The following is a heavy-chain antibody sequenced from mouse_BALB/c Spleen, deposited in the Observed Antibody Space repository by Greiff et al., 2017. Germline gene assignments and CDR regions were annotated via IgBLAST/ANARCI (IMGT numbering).Heavy chain of an antibody. V-gene: IGHV10-1*02. CDR3: VRGYYGSSYAMDY. CDR1: GFTFNTYA. Sequence: VQLKESGGGLVQPKGSLKLSCAASGFTFNTYAMNWVRQAPGKGLEWVARIRSKSNNYATYYADSVKDRFTISRDDSQSMLYLQMNNLKTEDTAMYYCVRGYYGSSYAMDYWGQGTSVTVSS. CDR2: IRSKSNNYAT. D-gene: IGHD1-1*01. J-gene: IGHJ4*01.